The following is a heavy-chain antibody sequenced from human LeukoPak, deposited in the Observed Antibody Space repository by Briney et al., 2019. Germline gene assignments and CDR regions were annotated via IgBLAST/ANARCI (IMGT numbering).Heavy chain of an antibody. CDR1: GYTFTSYY. J-gene: IGHJ4*02. Sequence: ASVTVSCKASGYTFTSYYMHWVRQAPGQGLEWMGIIHPSGGSTSYAQKLQGRVTMTRDTSTSTVYMEVSSLRSEDTAVYYCARGTANFWSGYSSHFDYWGQGTLVTVSS. CDR3: ARGTANFWSGYSSHFDY. CDR2: IHPSGGST. V-gene: IGHV1-46*01. D-gene: IGHD3-3*01.